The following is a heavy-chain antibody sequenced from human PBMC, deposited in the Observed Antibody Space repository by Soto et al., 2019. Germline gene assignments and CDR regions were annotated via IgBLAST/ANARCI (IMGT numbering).Heavy chain of an antibody. V-gene: IGHV4-4*02. CDR3: ARAIYDILTGYYGDYYYGMDV. Sequence: SETLSLTCAVSGGSISSSNWWSWVRQPPGKGLEWVGEIYHSGSTNYNPSLKSRVTISVDKSKNQFSLKLSSVTAADTAVYYCARAIYDILTGYYGDYYYGMDVWGQGTTVTVSS. CDR1: GGSISSSNW. J-gene: IGHJ6*02. D-gene: IGHD3-9*01. CDR2: IYHSGST.